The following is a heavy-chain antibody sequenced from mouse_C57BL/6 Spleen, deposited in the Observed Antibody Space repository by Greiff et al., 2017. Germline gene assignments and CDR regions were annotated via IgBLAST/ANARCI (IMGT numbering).Heavy chain of an antibody. J-gene: IGHJ4*01. D-gene: IGHD1-1*01. CDR2: IWSDGST. CDR3: ARHGGSSPLISMDY. CDR1: GFSLTSYG. Sequence: VKLMESGPGLVAPSQSLSITCTVSGFSLTSYGVHWVRQPPGKGLEWLVVIWSDGSTTYNSALKSRLSISKDNSKSQVFLKMNSLQTDDTAMYYCARHGGSSPLISMDYWGQGTSVTVSS. V-gene: IGHV2-6-1*01.